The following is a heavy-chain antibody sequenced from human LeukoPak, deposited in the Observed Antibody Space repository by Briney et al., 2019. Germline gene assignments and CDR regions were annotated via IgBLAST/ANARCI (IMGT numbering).Heavy chain of an antibody. CDR3: ARDSGIVVVPADYYMDV. V-gene: IGHV4-59*12. J-gene: IGHJ6*03. CDR2: IYYSGST. Sequence: SETLSLTCTVSGGSISSDYWSWIRQPPGKGLEWIGYIYYSGSTNYNPSLKSRVTISVDTSKNQFSLKLSSVTAADTAVYYCARDSGIVVVPADYYMDVWGKGTTVTVSS. D-gene: IGHD2-2*01. CDR1: GGSISSDY.